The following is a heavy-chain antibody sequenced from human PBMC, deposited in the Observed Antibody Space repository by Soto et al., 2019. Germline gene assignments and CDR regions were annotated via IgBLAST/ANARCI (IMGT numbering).Heavy chain of an antibody. D-gene: IGHD3-16*02. Sequence: QVQLQESGPGQVKSSDTLSLTCTVSGGSMTSYYWSWIRMSAGKGLEWIGRIYISGLTNYNNSLDSRVTMSIGTSKNQFSLRMSSVTAADTAVYYCVRDKGSYQETWFDPWGQGILVSVSS. J-gene: IGHJ5*02. CDR3: VRDKGSYQETWFDP. CDR1: GGSMTSYY. V-gene: IGHV4-4*07. CDR2: IYISGLT.